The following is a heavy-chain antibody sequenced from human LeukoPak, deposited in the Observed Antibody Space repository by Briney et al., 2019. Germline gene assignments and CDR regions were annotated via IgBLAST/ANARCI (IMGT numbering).Heavy chain of an antibody. Sequence: PSETLSLTCTVSGGSISSTSYCWGWIRQPPGKGLEWIGSICYSGSNFYNPSLKSRVTLSVDTSKNQFSLKLSSVSAADTAVYYCARSENYIPADWFDPWGQGTLVTVSS. J-gene: IGHJ5*02. D-gene: IGHD5-24*01. V-gene: IGHV4-39*01. CDR1: GGSISSTSYC. CDR3: ARSENYIPADWFDP. CDR2: ICYSGSN.